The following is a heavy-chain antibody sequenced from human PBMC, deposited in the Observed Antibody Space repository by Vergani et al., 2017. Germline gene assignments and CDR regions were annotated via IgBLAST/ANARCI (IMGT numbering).Heavy chain of an antibody. CDR1: GGSISSYY. Sequence: QVQLQESGPGLVKPSETLSLTCTVSGGSISSYYWSWIRQPPGKGLEWIGYIYYSGSTHYNPSRKSRVTISVDTSKKQFSLKLSSVTAADTAVYYCARDGSGDTGGVDYWGQGTLVTVSS. J-gene: IGHJ4*02. D-gene: IGHD2-21*02. CDR2: IYYSGST. V-gene: IGHV4-59*01. CDR3: ARDGSGDTGGVDY.